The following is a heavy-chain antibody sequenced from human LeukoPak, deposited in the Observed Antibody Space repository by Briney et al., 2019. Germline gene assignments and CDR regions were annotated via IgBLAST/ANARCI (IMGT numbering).Heavy chain of an antibody. CDR3: ARDDNWNDKPFDF. V-gene: IGHV3-21*01. D-gene: IGHD1-20*01. CDR2: ISTSSSYI. J-gene: IGHJ4*02. CDR1: GLNLRAYN. Sequence: GGSLRLSCAASGLNLRAYNMNWVRQAPGKGLKWVSSISTSSSYICYADSVKGRFTISRDNAENSLYLQMHSLRVEDTALYYCARDDNWNDKPFDFWGQGTPVTVSS.